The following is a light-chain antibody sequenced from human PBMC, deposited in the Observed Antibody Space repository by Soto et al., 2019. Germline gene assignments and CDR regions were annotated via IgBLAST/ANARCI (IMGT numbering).Light chain of an antibody. Sequence: DIQMTQSPSTLSASVGDRVTITCRASQSISSWLAWYQQKPGKAPKLLIYKASSIESGVPSRFSGSGSGTEFTLTISSLQPDDFATYYCQQYNSFSRTFGQGTKVEIK. CDR1: QSISSW. CDR2: KAS. CDR3: QQYNSFSRT. J-gene: IGKJ1*01. V-gene: IGKV1-5*03.